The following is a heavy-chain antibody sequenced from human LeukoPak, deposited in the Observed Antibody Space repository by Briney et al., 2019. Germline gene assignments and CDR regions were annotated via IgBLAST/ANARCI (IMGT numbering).Heavy chain of an antibody. D-gene: IGHD5-18*01. CDR3: ARDGYSYGLFDY. CDR2: IIPIFGTA. CDR1: GGTFSSYA. V-gene: IGHV1-69*13. Sequence: ASVKVSCKASGGTFSSYAISWVRQAPGQGLEWMGGIIPIFGTANYAQKFQGRVTITADESTSTAYMELSSLRSEDMAVYYCARDGYSYGLFDYWGQGTLVTVSS. J-gene: IGHJ4*02.